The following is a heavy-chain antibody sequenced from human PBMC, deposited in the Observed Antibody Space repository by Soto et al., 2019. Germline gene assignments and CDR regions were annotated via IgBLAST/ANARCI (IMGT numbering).Heavy chain of an antibody. CDR3: ARDSPAAGTYNWFDP. D-gene: IGHD6-13*01. CDR1: GGSISSYY. V-gene: IGHV4-59*01. Sequence: PSETLSLTCTVSGGSISSYYWSWIRQPPGKGLEWIGYIYYSGSTNYNPSLKSRVTISVETSKNQFSLKLSSVTAADTAVYYFARDSPAAGTYNWFDPGGQGTRVTVSS. CDR2: IYYSGST. J-gene: IGHJ5*02.